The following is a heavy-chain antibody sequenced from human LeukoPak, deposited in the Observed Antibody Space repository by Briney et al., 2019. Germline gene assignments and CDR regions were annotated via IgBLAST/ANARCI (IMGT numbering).Heavy chain of an antibody. Sequence: GGSLRLSCAASGFTFSSYGMHWVRQAPGKGLEWVAFIRYDGSNKYYADSVKGRFTISRDNAKNSLYLQMNSLRAEDTAVYYCARGTHDSSGYYVNYFDYWGQGTLVTVSS. D-gene: IGHD3-22*01. CDR1: GFTFSSYG. V-gene: IGHV3-30*02. CDR3: ARGTHDSSGYYVNYFDY. J-gene: IGHJ4*02. CDR2: IRYDGSNK.